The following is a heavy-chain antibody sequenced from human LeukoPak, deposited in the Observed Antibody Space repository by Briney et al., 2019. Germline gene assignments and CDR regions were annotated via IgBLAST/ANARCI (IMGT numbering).Heavy chain of an antibody. CDR3: AREMATITGMASWFDP. V-gene: IGHV4-59*01. CDR1: GGSISSYY. J-gene: IGHJ5*02. Sequence: SETLSLTCTVSGGSISSYYWSWIRQPPGKGLEWIGYIYYSGSTNYNPSLKSRVTISVDTSKNQFSLKLSSVTAADTAVYYCAREMATITGMASWFDPWGQGTLVTVSS. D-gene: IGHD5-24*01. CDR2: IYYSGST.